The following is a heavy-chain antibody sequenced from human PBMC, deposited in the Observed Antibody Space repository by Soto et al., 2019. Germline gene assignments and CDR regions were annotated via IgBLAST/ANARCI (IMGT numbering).Heavy chain of an antibody. J-gene: IGHJ4*02. Sequence: QVQLVQSGAEVKKPGSSVKVSCTASEGTFNSYTISWVRQAPGQGLEWMGRVIPILGMADFAQRFQGRVMITADKSTCTAYMMLSSLRSDDTAIYYCATNYGSGSTHFDYWGQGTQVTVSS. D-gene: IGHD3-10*01. CDR3: ATNYGSGSTHFDY. V-gene: IGHV1-69*02. CDR1: EGTFNSYT. CDR2: VIPILGMA.